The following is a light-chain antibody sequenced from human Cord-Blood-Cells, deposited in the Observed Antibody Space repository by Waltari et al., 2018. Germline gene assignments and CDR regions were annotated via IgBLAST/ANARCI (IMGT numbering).Light chain of an antibody. Sequence: DIVMTQSPDSLAASLGERATTNCKSSQSVLQSSNNNNYLAWYQQKPGQPPKLLIYWASTRESGVPDRFSGSGSGTDFTLTISSLQAEDVAVYYCQQYYSTPYSFGQGTKLEIK. CDR1: QSVLQSSNNNNY. CDR3: QQYYSTPYS. V-gene: IGKV4-1*01. CDR2: WAS. J-gene: IGKJ2*03.